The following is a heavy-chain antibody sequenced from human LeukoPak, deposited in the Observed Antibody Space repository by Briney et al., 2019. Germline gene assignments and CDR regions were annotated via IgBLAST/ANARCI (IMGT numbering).Heavy chain of an antibody. D-gene: IGHD2-8*01. CDR2: INSDGSST. V-gene: IGHV3-74*01. J-gene: IGHJ4*02. Sequence: LPGGSLRLSCAASGFTFSSYWMHWVRQAPGKGLVWVSRINSDGSSTSYADSVKGRFTISRDNAKNTLYLQVNSLRAEDTAVYYCARVTERVMGNFDYWGQGTLVTVSS. CDR3: ARVTERVMGNFDY. CDR1: GFTFSSYW.